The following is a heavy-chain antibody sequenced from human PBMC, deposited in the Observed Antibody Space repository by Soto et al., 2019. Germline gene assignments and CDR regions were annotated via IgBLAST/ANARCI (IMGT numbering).Heavy chain of an antibody. Sequence: ASVKVSCKVSGYTLTELSMHWVRQAPGKGLEWMGGFDPEDGETIYAQKFQGRVTMTEDTSTDTAYMEPSSLRSEDTAVYYCATGHLRRFLMDVWGQGTTVTVSS. CDR1: GYTLTELS. V-gene: IGHV1-24*01. D-gene: IGHD3-3*01. J-gene: IGHJ6*02. CDR3: ATGHLRRFLMDV. CDR2: FDPEDGET.